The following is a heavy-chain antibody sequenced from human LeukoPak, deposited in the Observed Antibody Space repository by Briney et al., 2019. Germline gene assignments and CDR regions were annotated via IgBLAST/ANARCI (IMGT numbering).Heavy chain of an antibody. V-gene: IGHV1-46*01. J-gene: IGHJ4*02. Sequence: GASVKVSCRASGYTFTNYYMHWVRQAPGQGLEWMGIIDPSGGSTTYAQKFQGRVTMTRDTSTSTVYMELTSLRSEDTAMYYCAKKRRDYYGDPLGLDYWGQGTLVTVSS. CDR3: AKKRRDYYGDPLGLDY. D-gene: IGHD4-17*01. CDR2: IDPSGGST. CDR1: GYTFTNYY.